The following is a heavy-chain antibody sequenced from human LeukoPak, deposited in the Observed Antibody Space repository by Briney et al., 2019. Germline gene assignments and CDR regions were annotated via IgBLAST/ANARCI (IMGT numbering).Heavy chain of an antibody. Sequence: GGSLRLSCAASGFTFSSYAMHWVRQAPGKGLEWVAVISYDGSNKYYADSVKGRCTISRDNSKNTLYLQMNSLRAEDTAVYYCARDLHYYDSSGYYSYYYYGMDVWGQGTTVTVSS. D-gene: IGHD3-22*01. V-gene: IGHV3-30-3*01. J-gene: IGHJ6*02. CDR1: GFTFSSYA. CDR2: ISYDGSNK. CDR3: ARDLHYYDSSGYYSYYYYGMDV.